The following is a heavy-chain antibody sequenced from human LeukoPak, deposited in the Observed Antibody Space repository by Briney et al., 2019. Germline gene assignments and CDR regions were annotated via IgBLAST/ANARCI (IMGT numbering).Heavy chain of an antibody. CDR3: TREAYDILTARDPKTFDY. CDR1: GFTFSSFV. CDR2: ISYDGNNK. D-gene: IGHD3-9*01. J-gene: IGHJ4*02. Sequence: GGSLRLSCAASGFTFSSFVMHWVRQAPGKGLEWVAVISYDGNNKYYADSVKGRFTISRDNPKHTLYLQMNSLRTEDTAVYYCTREAYDILTARDPKTFDYWGQGALVTVSS. V-gene: IGHV3-30-3*01.